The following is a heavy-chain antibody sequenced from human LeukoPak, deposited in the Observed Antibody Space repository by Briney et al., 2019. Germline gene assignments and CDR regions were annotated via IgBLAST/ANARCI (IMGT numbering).Heavy chain of an antibody. D-gene: IGHD1-14*01. CDR2: INHSGST. V-gene: IGHV4-34*01. CDR1: GGSFSGYY. J-gene: IGHJ4*02. CDR3: ARGVGGTLADY. Sequence: SETLSLTCAVYGGSFSGYYWSWIRQPPGKGLEWIGEINHSGSTNYNPSLKSRVTISVDTSKNQFSLKLSSVTAADTAVYYCARGVGGTLADYWGQGTLVTVSS.